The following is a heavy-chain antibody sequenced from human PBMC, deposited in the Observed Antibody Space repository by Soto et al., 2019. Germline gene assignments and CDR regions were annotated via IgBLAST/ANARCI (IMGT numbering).Heavy chain of an antibody. D-gene: IGHD5-12*01. Sequence: GGSLRLSCAASGFTFSSSAMCWVRQAPGKGLEWVSGISGAGASTYYADSVKGRFTISRDNSKNMLYLQMNSLRAEDTAVYYCAKRVSTAWGQGTLVTVSS. CDR2: ISGAGAST. V-gene: IGHV3-23*01. CDR3: AKRVSTA. J-gene: IGHJ5*02. CDR1: GFTFSSSA.